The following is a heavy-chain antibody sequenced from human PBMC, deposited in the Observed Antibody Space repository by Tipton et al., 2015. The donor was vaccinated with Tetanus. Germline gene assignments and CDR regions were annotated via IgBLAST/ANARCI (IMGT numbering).Heavy chain of an antibody. CDR3: AKERHRSIAARRGGHYYYYGMDV. CDR2: ISGSGGST. CDR1: GFTFSSYA. V-gene: IGHV3-23*01. D-gene: IGHD6-6*01. Sequence: SLRLSCAASGFTFSSYAMSWVRQAPGKGLEWVSAISGSGGSTYYADSVKGRFTISRDNSKNTLYLQMNSLRAEDTAVYYCAKERHRSIAARRGGHYYYYGMDVWGQGTTVTVSS. J-gene: IGHJ6*02.